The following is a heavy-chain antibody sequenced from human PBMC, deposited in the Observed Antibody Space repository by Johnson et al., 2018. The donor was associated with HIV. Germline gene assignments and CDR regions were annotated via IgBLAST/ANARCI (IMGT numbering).Heavy chain of an antibody. V-gene: IGHV3-7*01. Sequence: MQLVESGGGLVQPGGSLRLSCAASGFTVSSNYVSWVRQAPGKGLEWVANIKEHGSEKYYVDSVKGRFTISRDNSKNTLYLQMNSLRAEDTAVYYCAREGTLGAFDIWGQGTMVTVSS. CDR2: IKEHGSEK. CDR1: GFTVSSNY. J-gene: IGHJ3*02. CDR3: AREGTLGAFDI. D-gene: IGHD1-1*01.